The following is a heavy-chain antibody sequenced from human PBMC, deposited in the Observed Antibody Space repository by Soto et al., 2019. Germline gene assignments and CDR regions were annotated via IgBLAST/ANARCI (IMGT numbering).Heavy chain of an antibody. Sequence: SETLSLTCAVYGGSFSGYYWSWIRQPPGKGLEWIGEINHSGSTNYNPSLKSRVTISVDTSKNQFSLKLSSVTAADTAVYYCARGVATVVTSYFDYWGQGTPVTVSS. V-gene: IGHV4-34*01. J-gene: IGHJ4*02. CDR2: INHSGST. D-gene: IGHD5-12*01. CDR1: GGSFSGYY. CDR3: ARGVATVVTSYFDY.